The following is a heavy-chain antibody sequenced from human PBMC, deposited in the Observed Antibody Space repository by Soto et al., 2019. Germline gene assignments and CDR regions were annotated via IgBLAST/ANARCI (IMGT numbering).Heavy chain of an antibody. CDR1: GYTFTGYY. V-gene: IGHV1-2*04. CDR2: INPSSGGT. D-gene: IGHD5-12*01. CDR3: ARDQKLNSGYGSVRYYYYGMDV. Sequence: ASVKVSCKASGYTFTGYYMHWVRQAPGQGLEWMGWINPSSGGTNYAQKFQGWVTMTRDTSISTAYMELSRLRSDDTAVYYCARDQKLNSGYGSVRYYYYGMDVWGQGTTVTVSS. J-gene: IGHJ6*02.